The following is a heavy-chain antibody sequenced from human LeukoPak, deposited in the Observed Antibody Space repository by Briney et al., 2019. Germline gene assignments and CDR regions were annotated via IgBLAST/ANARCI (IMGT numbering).Heavy chain of an antibody. CDR3: AKDRTTVVTPIN. J-gene: IGHJ4*02. Sequence: GESLKISCAASGFTFSNYAMSWVRQAPGKGLDWVSAISGSGSNTYYADSVKGRFTISRDNSKNTLYLQMNSLRAEDTAVYYCAKDRTTVVTPINWGQGTLVTVSS. V-gene: IGHV3-23*01. CDR1: GFTFSNYA. D-gene: IGHD4-23*01. CDR2: ISGSGSNT.